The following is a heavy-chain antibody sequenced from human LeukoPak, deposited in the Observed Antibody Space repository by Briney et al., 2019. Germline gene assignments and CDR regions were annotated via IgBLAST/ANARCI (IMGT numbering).Heavy chain of an antibody. CDR3: ARGRTYYYDSSGYFDH. Sequence: GGSLRLSCAASGFTFSSYAMSWVRQAPGKGLEWVSAISGSGGSTYYADSVKGRFTISRDNSKNTLYLQMNSLRAEDTAVYYCARGRTYYYDSSGYFDHWGQGTLVTVSS. D-gene: IGHD3-22*01. CDR2: ISGSGGST. V-gene: IGHV3-23*01. CDR1: GFTFSSYA. J-gene: IGHJ5*02.